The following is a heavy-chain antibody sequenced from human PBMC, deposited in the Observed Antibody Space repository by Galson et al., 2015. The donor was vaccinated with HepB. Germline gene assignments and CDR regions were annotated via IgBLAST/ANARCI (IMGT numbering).Heavy chain of an antibody. CDR3: ARDRPFDY. J-gene: IGHJ4*02. Sequence: SLRLSCAAPGFTFSNYAMSWVRQAPGKGLEWVSTISGPGGSTYYADSVQGRFTISRDNSKNTLYLQMNSLRVEDTAVYYCARDRPFDYWGQGTLVTVSS. CDR1: GFTFSNYA. CDR2: ISGPGGST. V-gene: IGHV3-23*01.